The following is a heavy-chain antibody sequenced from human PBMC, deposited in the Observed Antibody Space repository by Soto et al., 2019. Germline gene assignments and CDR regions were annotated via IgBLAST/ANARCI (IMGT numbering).Heavy chain of an antibody. J-gene: IGHJ4*02. V-gene: IGHV1-18*01. D-gene: IGHD6-19*01. CDR2: ISAYNGNT. Sequence: ASVKVSCKASGYTFTSYGISWVRQAPGQGLEWMGWISAYNGNTNYAQELQGRVTMTTDTSTSTAYMELRSLRSDDTAVYYCAREEIAVAGTGYYFDYWGQGTLVTVSS. CDR1: GYTFTSYG. CDR3: AREEIAVAGTGYYFDY.